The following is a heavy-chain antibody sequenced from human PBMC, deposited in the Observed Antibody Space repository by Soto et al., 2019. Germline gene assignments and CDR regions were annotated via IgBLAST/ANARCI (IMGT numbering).Heavy chain of an antibody. J-gene: IGHJ5*02. CDR1: GGTISTLA. V-gene: IGHV1-69*12. CDR3: ARGGFWSGYYSWFDP. Sequence: QVQLVHSGAEVKKPGSSLRFSSRIPGGTISTLAISWLGQPPGQGFEGMGGIIPLFGTTNYAQKFQGRVTITADESTRTAYMELSSLRSEDTAVYYCARGGFWSGYYSWFDPWGQGTLVTVSS. D-gene: IGHD3-3*01. CDR2: IIPLFGTT.